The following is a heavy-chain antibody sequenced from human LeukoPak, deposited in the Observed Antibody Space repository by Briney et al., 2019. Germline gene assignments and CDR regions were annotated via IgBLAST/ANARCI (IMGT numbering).Heavy chain of an antibody. V-gene: IGHV1-2*02. D-gene: IGHD3-10*01. CDR1: GYTFAAHH. CDR3: SGRYGPGPV. J-gene: IGHJ4*02. CDR2: ILPDGRDT. Sequence: ASVKVSCKASGYTFAAHHIHWVRQAPGQGLEWMGWILPDGRDTKYSQKFQDRMTFTTDTSTNTAYMELSRLKPDDTAVYYCSGRYGPGPVWGQGTLISASP.